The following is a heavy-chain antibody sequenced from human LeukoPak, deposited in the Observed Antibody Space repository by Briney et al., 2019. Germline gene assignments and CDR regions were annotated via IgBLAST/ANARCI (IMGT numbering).Heavy chain of an antibody. V-gene: IGHV3-7*03. CDR1: GFRFSSDW. CDR2: IKEDGSEK. CDR3: ARAYNWNDRGYYYYMDV. Sequence: PGGSLRLSCVASGFRFSSDWMSWVRQAPGKGLEWVANIKEDGSEKYYVDSVKGRFTISRDNSKNTLYLQMGSLRAEDMAVYYCARAYNWNDRGYYYYMDVWGKGTTVTVSS. D-gene: IGHD1-1*01. J-gene: IGHJ6*03.